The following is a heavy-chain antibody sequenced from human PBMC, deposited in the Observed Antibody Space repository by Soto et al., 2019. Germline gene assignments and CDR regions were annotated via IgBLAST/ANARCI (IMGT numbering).Heavy chain of an antibody. D-gene: IGHD3-10*01. Sequence: QGQLVQSGAEVKKPGASVKVSCKVSGYILTDLSIHWVRQAPGKGLEWMGGFDPEHGKTIYAQKFQGRVAMTADTATYTAYMEVNSLRSEDTAVYYCAKKKGFIRAISYFDLWGRGTLVTVSS. CDR3: AKKKGFIRAISYFDL. V-gene: IGHV1-24*01. CDR1: GYILTDLS. CDR2: FDPEHGKT. J-gene: IGHJ2*01.